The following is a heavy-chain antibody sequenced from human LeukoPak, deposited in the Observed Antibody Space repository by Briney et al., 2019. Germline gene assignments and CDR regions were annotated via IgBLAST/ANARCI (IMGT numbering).Heavy chain of an antibody. CDR1: GFTFSSYW. V-gene: IGHV3-7*03. D-gene: IGHD3-16*01. CDR2: INHNGNVN. CDR3: ARGGGLDV. J-gene: IGHJ6*02. Sequence: GGSLRLSCAASGFTFSSYWMNWARQAPGKGLEWVASINHNGNVNYYVDSVKGRFTISRDNAKNSLYLQMSNLRAEDTAVYFCARGGGLDVRGQGATVTVSS.